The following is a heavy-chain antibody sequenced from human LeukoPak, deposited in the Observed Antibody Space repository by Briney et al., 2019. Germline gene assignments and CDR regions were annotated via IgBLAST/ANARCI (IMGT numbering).Heavy chain of an antibody. Sequence: SETLSPTCTVSGGSISSSSYYWGWIRQPPGKGLEWIGSIYYSGSTYYNPSLKSRVTISVDTSKNQFSLKLSSVTAADTAVYYCARHFSFTGSEPDYWGQGTLVTVSS. D-gene: IGHD1-14*01. CDR3: ARHFSFTGSEPDY. CDR1: GGSISSSSYY. J-gene: IGHJ4*02. CDR2: IYYSGST. V-gene: IGHV4-39*01.